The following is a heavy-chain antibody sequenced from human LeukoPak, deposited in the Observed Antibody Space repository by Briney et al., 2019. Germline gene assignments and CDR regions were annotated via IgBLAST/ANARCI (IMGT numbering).Heavy chain of an antibody. CDR1: GGSISSYY. D-gene: IGHD1-7*01. CDR3: AKHNWNLPYNWFDP. CDR2: IYYSGST. J-gene: IGHJ5*02. Sequence: KPSETLSLTCTVSGGSISSYYWSWIRQPPGKGLEWIGYIYYSGSTNYNPSLKSRVTISVDTSKNQFSLKLSSVTAADTAVYYCAKHNWNLPYNWFDPWGQGTLVTVSS. V-gene: IGHV4-59*01.